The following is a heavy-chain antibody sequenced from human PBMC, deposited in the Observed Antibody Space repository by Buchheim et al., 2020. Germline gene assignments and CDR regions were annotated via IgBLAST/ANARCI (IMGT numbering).Heavy chain of an antibody. Sequence: QVQLQESGPGLVKPSEPLSLTCTVSGYSISSGYYWGWIRQPPGKGLEWIGTIHYSGRTYYNSSLKSRVTISLDTSKNQFSLKLSSVAAADTAVYFCARTGSGYYFDYWGQGIL. CDR3: ARTGSGYYFDY. CDR2: IHYSGRT. V-gene: IGHV4-38-2*02. J-gene: IGHJ4*02. D-gene: IGHD1-26*01. CDR1: GYSISSGYY.